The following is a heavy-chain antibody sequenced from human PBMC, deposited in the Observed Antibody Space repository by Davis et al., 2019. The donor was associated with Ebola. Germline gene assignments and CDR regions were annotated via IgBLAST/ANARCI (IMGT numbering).Heavy chain of an antibody. CDR3: ARDRTYSSGWYLGAFDI. CDR2: MNPNSGNT. D-gene: IGHD6-19*01. CDR1: GYTFTSYD. Sequence: ASVKVSCKASGYTFTSYDINWVRQATGQGLEWMGWMNPNSGNTGYSQKFQGRVTITRDTSASTAYMELSSLRSEDTAVYYCARDRTYSSGWYLGAFDIWGQGTMVTVSS. J-gene: IGHJ3*02. V-gene: IGHV1-8*01.